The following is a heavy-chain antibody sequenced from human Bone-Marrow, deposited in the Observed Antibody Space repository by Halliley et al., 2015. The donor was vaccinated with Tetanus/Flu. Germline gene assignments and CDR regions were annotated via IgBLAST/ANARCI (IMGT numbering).Heavy chain of an antibody. D-gene: IGHD3-16*01. J-gene: IGHJ4*02. CDR2: IRGSSAYP. CDR3: ARHSVPSTGDFDY. V-gene: IGHV3-23*01. Sequence: VTAIRGSSAYPHYVDPVKGRFPISRDNSKNTLYLQMNSLRAEDTAIYYCARHSVPSTGDFDYWGQGTLVTVSS.